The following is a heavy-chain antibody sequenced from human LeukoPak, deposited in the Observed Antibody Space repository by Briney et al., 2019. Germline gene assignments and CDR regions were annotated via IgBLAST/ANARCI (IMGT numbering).Heavy chain of an antibody. CDR1: GGTFSSYA. J-gene: IGHJ4*02. Sequence: ASVKISCKASGGTFSSYAISWVRQAPGQGLEWMGRIIPIFGTANYAQKFQGRVTITTDESTSTAYMELSSLRSEDTAVYYCARGDNRNPFDYWGQGTLVTVSS. CDR2: IIPIFGTA. CDR3: ARGDNRNPFDY. D-gene: IGHD1-14*01. V-gene: IGHV1-69*05.